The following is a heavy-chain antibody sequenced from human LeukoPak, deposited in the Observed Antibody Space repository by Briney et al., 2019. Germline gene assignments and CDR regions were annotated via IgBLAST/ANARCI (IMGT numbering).Heavy chain of an antibody. CDR2: IRYDGSNK. J-gene: IGHJ4*02. Sequence: GGSLRLSCAASGFTFSSYAMSWVRQAPGKGLEWVAFIRYDGSNKYYADSVKGRFTISRDNSKNTLYLQMNSLRAEDTAVYYCAKSVRWFGELTNYFDYWGQGTLVTVSS. V-gene: IGHV3-30*02. CDR3: AKSVRWFGELTNYFDY. CDR1: GFTFSSYA. D-gene: IGHD3-10*01.